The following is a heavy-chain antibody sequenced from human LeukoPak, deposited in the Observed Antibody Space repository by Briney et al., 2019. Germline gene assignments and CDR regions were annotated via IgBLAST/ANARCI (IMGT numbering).Heavy chain of an antibody. J-gene: IGHJ4*02. D-gene: IGHD3-22*01. CDR3: ARFSSGSFNFDY. V-gene: IGHV3-9*01. CDR2: ISWNSGSI. CDR1: GYTFDDYA. Sequence: GRSLRLSCAASGYTFDDYAMHWVRQAPGKGLEWVSGISWNSGSIGYADSVKGRFTISRDNAKNSLYLQMNSLRAEDTAVYYCARFSSGSFNFDYWGQGTLVTVSS.